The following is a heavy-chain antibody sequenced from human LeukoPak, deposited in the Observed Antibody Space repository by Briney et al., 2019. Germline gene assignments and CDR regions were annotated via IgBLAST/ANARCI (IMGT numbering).Heavy chain of an antibody. J-gene: IGHJ4*02. CDR1: GFTFSSYE. CDR2: ISSSGSTI. CDR3: TRRPIAATAYYFDY. D-gene: IGHD6-6*01. V-gene: IGHV3-48*03. Sequence: QPGGSLRLSCAASGFTFSSYEMNWVRQAPGKGLEWVSYISSSGSTIYYADSVKGRFTISRDNAKNSLYLQMNSLRAEDTAVYYCTRRPIAATAYYFDYWGQGTLVTVSS.